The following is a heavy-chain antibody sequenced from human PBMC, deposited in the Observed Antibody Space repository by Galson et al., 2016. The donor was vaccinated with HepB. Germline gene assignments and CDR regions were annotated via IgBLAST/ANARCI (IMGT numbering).Heavy chain of an antibody. D-gene: IGHD1-7*01. J-gene: IGHJ4*02. CDR3: AKAPNPGTTLYPPDY. CDR1: GFTFSHYG. CDR2: ISYDGSNK. V-gene: IGHV3-30*18. Sequence: SLRLSCAASGFTFSHYGMHWVRQAPGKGLEWVAVISYDGSNKYSTESVKGRFTISRDNSKNTLFLQMNSLRVEDTAVYYCAKAPNPGTTLYPPDYWGQGSLVTVSS.